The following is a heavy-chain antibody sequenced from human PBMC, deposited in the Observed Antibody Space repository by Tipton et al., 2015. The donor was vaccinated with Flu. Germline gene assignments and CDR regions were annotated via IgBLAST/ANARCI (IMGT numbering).Heavy chain of an antibody. J-gene: IGHJ4*02. Sequence: VQLVQSGGGVVQPGRSLRLSCAASGFTFSSYGMHWVRQAPDKGLEWVAVIWYDGSNKYYADSVKGRFTISRDNSKNTLYLQMNSLRAEDTAVYYCAREGGGYLGSGYWGQGTLVTVSS. CDR3: AREGGGYLGSGY. V-gene: IGHV3-33*01. CDR2: IWYDGSNK. D-gene: IGHD1-26*01. CDR1: GFTFSSYG.